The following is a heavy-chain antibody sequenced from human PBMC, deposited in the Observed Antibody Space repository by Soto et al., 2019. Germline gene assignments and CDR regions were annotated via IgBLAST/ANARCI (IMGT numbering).Heavy chain of an antibody. Sequence: QVQLLQSGAEVKKPGTSVRVSCRASGYTFKDYDINWVRRATGQGLEWMGWMNPNSGNTGYAKKFQGGVTMTRNTSARTAYMELSSLTVEDTALYYCARRMTWSLWCFDLWGSGTQVTVSS. J-gene: IGHJ2*01. CDR3: ARRMTWSLWCFDL. CDR1: GYTFKDYD. V-gene: IGHV1-8*01. CDR2: MNPNSGNT. D-gene: IGHD3-10*01.